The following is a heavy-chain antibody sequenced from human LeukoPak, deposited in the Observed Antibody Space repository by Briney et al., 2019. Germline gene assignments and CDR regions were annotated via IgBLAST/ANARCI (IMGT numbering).Heavy chain of an antibody. CDR2: LSDSGGSA. CDR1: GFIFSSSV. CDR3: SSYYDSSGYH. J-gene: IGHJ4*02. V-gene: IGHV3-23*01. D-gene: IGHD3-22*01. Sequence: PGGSLRLSCAASGFIFSSSVMSWVRQAPGKGLEWVSALSDSGGSAYYADSVKGRFTISRDNSKNTLYLQMKSLRAEDTAVYFCSSYYDSSGYHWGQGTLVTVSS.